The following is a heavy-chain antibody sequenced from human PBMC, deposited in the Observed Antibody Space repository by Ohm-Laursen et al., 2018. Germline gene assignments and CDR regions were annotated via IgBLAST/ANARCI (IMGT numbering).Heavy chain of an antibody. V-gene: IGHV3-23*01. Sequence: SLRLSCAASGFTFSSYEMNWVRQAPGKGLEWVSGITWNSAKLGYADSVKGRFTISRDNSKNTLYLQMNSLRAEDTAVYYCAKMLSVGPRFGMDVWGQGTTVTVSS. D-gene: IGHD2-8*01. CDR2: ITWNSAKL. J-gene: IGHJ6*02. CDR1: GFTFSSYE. CDR3: AKMLSVGPRFGMDV.